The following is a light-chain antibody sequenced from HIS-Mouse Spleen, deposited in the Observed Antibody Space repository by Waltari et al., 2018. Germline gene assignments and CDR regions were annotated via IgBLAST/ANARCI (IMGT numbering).Light chain of an antibody. CDR2: EDS. CDR3: YSTDSSGNHRV. CDR1: ALPKKY. J-gene: IGLJ2*01. V-gene: IGLV3-10*01. Sequence: SYELTQPPSVSVSPGQTARITCPGDALPKKYAYWYQQKSGQAPLLVIYEDSKRPSGNPERFSGSSSGTMATLTISGAQVEDEADYYCYSTDSSGNHRVFGGGTKLTVL.